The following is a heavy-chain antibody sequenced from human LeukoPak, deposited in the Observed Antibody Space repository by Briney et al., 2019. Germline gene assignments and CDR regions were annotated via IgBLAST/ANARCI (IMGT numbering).Heavy chain of an antibody. Sequence: GGSLRLSCAASGFTFSSYAMSWVRQAPGKGREWVSAISGSGGSTYYADSVKGRFTISRDNSKNTLYLQMNSLRAEDTAVYYCAKPAGQQLVKGNYYFDYWGQGTLVTVSS. CDR2: ISGSGGST. CDR1: GFTFSSYA. V-gene: IGHV3-23*01. D-gene: IGHD6-13*01. CDR3: AKPAGQQLVKGNYYFDY. J-gene: IGHJ4*02.